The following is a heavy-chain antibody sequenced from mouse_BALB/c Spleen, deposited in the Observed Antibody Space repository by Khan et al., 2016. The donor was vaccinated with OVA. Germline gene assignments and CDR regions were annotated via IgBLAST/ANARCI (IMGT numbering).Heavy chain of an antibody. CDR1: GYIFTSYW. CDR3: ERGGDYGNFFAY. D-gene: IGHD2-1*01. V-gene: IGHV1-76*01. Sequence: VQLKQSGGDLVRPGASVKLSCRTSGYIFTSYWIHWVKQRSGQGLEWIARIYPGTGSTYYNAKFKGKATLTADNSSSTAYLQLSSLKSEDSSVYLCERGGDYGNFFAYWGQGTLVTVSA. CDR2: IYPGTGST. J-gene: IGHJ3*01.